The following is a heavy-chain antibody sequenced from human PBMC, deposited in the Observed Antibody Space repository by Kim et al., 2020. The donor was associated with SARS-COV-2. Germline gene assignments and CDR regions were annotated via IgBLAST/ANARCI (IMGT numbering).Heavy chain of an antibody. V-gene: IGHV4-39*01. D-gene: IGHD6-13*01. Sequence: SETLSLTCTVSGGSISSSSYYWGWIRQPPGKGLEWIGSIYYSGSTYYNPSLKSRVTISVDTSKNQFSLKLSSVTAADTAVYYCARHNTAAAGHNWFDPWGQGTLVTVSS. J-gene: IGHJ5*02. CDR3: ARHNTAAAGHNWFDP. CDR2: IYYSGST. CDR1: GGSISSSSYY.